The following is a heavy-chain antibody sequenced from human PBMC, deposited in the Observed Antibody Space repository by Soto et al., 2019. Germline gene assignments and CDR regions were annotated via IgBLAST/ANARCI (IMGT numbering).Heavy chain of an antibody. J-gene: IGHJ4*02. CDR1: NGSVSFYY. CDR2: IYTGGST. CDR3: ARDVEGSIDY. V-gene: IGHV4-4*07. D-gene: IGHD2-21*01. Sequence: SETLSLTCTVSNGSVSFYYWSWIRQPAGKGLEWIGRIYTGGSTNYNPSLKSRVTMSMDTSKNQFSLKLSSVTAADTAVYYCARDVEGSIDYWGQGTLVTVSS.